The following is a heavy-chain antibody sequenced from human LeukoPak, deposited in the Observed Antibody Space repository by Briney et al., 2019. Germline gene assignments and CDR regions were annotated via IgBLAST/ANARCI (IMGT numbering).Heavy chain of an antibody. V-gene: IGHV4-61*02. CDR3: ATSSTTGDYYYYYYMDV. CDR2: INNSGST. D-gene: IGHD2-2*01. Sequence: SETLSLTCTVSGGSISSSTFYWSWTRQPAGKGLEWIGRINNSGSTNYNPSLKSRVSISVDTSKNQFSLELSSVTAADTAVYYCATSSTTGDYYYYYYMDVWGKGTTVTVSS. J-gene: IGHJ6*03. CDR1: GGSISSSTFY.